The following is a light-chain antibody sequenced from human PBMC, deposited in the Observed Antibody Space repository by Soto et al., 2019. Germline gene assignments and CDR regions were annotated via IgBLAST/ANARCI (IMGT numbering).Light chain of an antibody. J-gene: IGKJ2*01. Sequence: EIVLTQSPGTLSLSPGERATLSCRASQSVSSSYLAWYQQKPGQAPRLIIYGASSRATGIPDGFSGGGFGTDFTLTISRLEPEDFAVYSFHQYGSAPRTFVQGTKLEFK. CDR2: GAS. CDR1: QSVSSSY. CDR3: HQYGSAPRT. V-gene: IGKV3-20*01.